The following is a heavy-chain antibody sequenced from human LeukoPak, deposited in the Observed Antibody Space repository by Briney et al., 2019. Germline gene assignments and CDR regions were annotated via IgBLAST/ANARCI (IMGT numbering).Heavy chain of an antibody. CDR1: GFTFSSYW. D-gene: IGHD4-23*01. Sequence: PGGSLRLSCVASGFTFSSYWMSWVRQAPGKGLEWVANIKQDGSEKYYVDSVKGRFTISRDNAKNSLYLQMNSLRAEDTAVYYCARDSLRWSNFDYWGQGTLVTVSS. V-gene: IGHV3-7*01. J-gene: IGHJ4*02. CDR2: IKQDGSEK. CDR3: ARDSLRWSNFDY.